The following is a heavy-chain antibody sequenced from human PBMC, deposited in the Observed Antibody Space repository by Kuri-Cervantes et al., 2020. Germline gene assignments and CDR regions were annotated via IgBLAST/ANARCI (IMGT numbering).Heavy chain of an antibody. CDR2: ISWNSGSI. V-gene: IGHV3-9*01. J-gene: IGHJ4*02. CDR3: ARGEGRLCGGSCYTPFDY. Sequence: GGSLRLSCAASGFAFDDYAMHWVRQAPGKGLEWVSGISWNSGSIGYADSVKGRFTISRDNAKNSLYLQLNGLSAEDTAVYYCARGEGRLCGGSCYTPFDYWIQGTLVTVSS. D-gene: IGHD2-15*01. CDR1: GFAFDDYA.